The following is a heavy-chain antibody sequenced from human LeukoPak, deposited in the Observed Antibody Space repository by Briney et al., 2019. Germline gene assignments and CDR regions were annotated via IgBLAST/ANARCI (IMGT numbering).Heavy chain of an antibody. V-gene: IGHV3-48*03. D-gene: IGHD3-10*01. CDR2: ISSSGSTI. J-gene: IGHJ4*02. Sequence: GGSLRLFCAASGFSFSSYVMNWVRQALGKGLEWVSYISSSGSTIYYADSVKGRFTISRDNAKNSLYLQMNSLRAEDTAVYYCARDELLWFGELLYPHNFDYWGQGTLVTVSS. CDR3: ARDELLWFGELLYPHNFDY. CDR1: GFSFSSYV.